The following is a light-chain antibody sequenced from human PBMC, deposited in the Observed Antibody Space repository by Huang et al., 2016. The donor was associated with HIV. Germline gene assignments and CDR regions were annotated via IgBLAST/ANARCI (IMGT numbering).Light chain of an antibody. CDR3: QQYHDWPPLT. J-gene: IGKJ5*01. CDR1: ENIGNK. Sequence: EVVLTQSPATLSVSAGERVTLSCRASENIGNKLAWYQQRPGQAPTLLVYDASTGAADGPARFRGSGSGTQFTLTISSLQSEDFAVYYCQQYHDWPPLTFGQGTRLEI. V-gene: IGKV3-15*01. CDR2: DAS.